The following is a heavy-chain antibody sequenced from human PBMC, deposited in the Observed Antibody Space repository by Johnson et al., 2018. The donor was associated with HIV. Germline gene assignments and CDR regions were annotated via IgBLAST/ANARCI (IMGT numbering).Heavy chain of an antibody. Sequence: QVQLVESGGGVVQPGGSLRLSCAASGFTFSDYYMSWIRQAPGKGLEWVSYITSSGRTTYYADSVKGRFTISRDNAKNSLYLQMNSLRAEDTTVYYCATEGGTGAFDIWGQGTMVIVSS. CDR2: ITSSGRTT. J-gene: IGHJ3*02. D-gene: IGHD2-15*01. V-gene: IGHV3-11*04. CDR1: GFTFSDYY. CDR3: ATEGGTGAFDI.